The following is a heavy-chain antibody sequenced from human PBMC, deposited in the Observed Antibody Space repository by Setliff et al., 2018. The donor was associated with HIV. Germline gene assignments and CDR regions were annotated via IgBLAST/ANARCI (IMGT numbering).Heavy chain of an antibody. D-gene: IGHD2-8*01. Sequence: SETLSLTCTVSGDSISSGNFYWSWVRQPAGKGLEWIGHISSSGRANYNPSLKSRVSISLDTSKNQFSLELSSVTAADTAVYYCARTDCTNGVCPYSFDYWGPGTLVTVSS. V-gene: IGHV4-61*09. J-gene: IGHJ4*02. CDR2: ISSSGRA. CDR1: GDSISSGNFY. CDR3: ARTDCTNGVCPYSFDY.